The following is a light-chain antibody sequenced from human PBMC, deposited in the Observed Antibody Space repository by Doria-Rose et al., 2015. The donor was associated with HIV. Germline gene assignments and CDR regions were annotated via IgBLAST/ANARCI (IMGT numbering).Light chain of an antibody. CDR2: KDS. J-gene: IGLJ1*01. CDR3: QSADSSGTYV. V-gene: IGLV3-25*03. CDR1: ALPKQY. Sequence: LTQPPSVSVSPGQAARITCSGDALPKQYAYWYQQKPGQAPVLVIYKDSERPSGIPERFSGSSSGTTVTLTISGVQAEDEADYYCQSADSSGTYVFGTGTKVTVL.